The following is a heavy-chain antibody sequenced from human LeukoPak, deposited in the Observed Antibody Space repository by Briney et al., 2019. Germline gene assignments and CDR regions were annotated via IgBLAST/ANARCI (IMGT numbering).Heavy chain of an antibody. Sequence: SETLSLTCSVSGGSISSYYWGWIRQPPGRGLDYIGFIHFSGSTNYDPSLEGRVTISADTSTNQFSLKLNSVTAADTAVYYCARANYFDYWGQGTLVTVSS. J-gene: IGHJ4*02. CDR1: GGSISSYY. V-gene: IGHV4-59*01. CDR3: ARANYFDY. CDR2: IHFSGST.